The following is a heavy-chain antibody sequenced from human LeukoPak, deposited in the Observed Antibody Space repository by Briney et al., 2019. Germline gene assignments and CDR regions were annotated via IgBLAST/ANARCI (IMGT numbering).Heavy chain of an antibody. CDR1: GDSVNNTNW. CDR2: INHSGTT. J-gene: IGHJ4*02. D-gene: IGHD3-22*01. Sequence: SGTLSLTCAVSGDSVNNTNWWTWVRQPPGKGLEWIGEINHSGTTNYNPSLKSRVTISVDTSKNQFSLRLSSVTAADTALYYCARGRSASDSSNYYYANWGQGALVTVSS. V-gene: IGHV4-4*02. CDR3: ARGRSASDSSNYYYAN.